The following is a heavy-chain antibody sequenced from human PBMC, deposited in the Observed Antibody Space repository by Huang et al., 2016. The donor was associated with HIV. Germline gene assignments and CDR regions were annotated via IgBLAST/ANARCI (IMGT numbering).Heavy chain of an antibody. V-gene: IGHV3-30*03. CDR2: VSNDGNEK. CDR1: GFSFTSYD. CDR3: LPAGHVSHYYYMDV. Sequence: QGQLVESGGGVVQPGRSLRLSCAASGFSFTSYDMQWVRQVPGKGLDWVSFVSNDGNEKYYADSVKGRFTISRDNFKNTLYLQMNSLRTRDTAVYFCLPAGHVSHYYYMDVWGKGTTVIVSS. J-gene: IGHJ6*03.